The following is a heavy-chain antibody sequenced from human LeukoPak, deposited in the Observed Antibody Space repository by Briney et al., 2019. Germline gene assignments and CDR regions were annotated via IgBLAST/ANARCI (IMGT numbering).Heavy chain of an antibody. J-gene: IGHJ1*01. CDR3: ARGPERYSDSSGSAYFRH. D-gene: IGHD3-22*01. CDR2: MNPNSGNT. CDR1: GYTFTSYD. Sequence: GASVKVSCKASGYTFTSYDINWVRQATGQGLEWMGWMNPNSGNTGYAQKFQGRVTMTRNTSINTAYMELSSLRSEDTAVYYCARGPERYSDSSGSAYFRHWGQGTLVTASS. V-gene: IGHV1-8*01.